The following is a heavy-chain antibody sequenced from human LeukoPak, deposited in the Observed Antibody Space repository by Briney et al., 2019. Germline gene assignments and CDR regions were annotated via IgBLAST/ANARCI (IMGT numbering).Heavy chain of an antibody. Sequence: SVKVSCKASGFTFTSSAVQWVRQARGQRLEWIGWIVVGSGNTNYAQKFQERVTITRDMSTSTAYMELSSLRSEDTAAYYCAAGGYCSSTSCHAGAFDIWGQGTMVTVSS. J-gene: IGHJ3*02. D-gene: IGHD2-2*01. CDR2: IVVGSGNT. V-gene: IGHV1-58*01. CDR1: GFTFTSSA. CDR3: AAGGYCSSTSCHAGAFDI.